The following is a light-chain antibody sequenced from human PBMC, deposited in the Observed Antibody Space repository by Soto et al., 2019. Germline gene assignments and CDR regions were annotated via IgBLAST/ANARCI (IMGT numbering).Light chain of an antibody. J-gene: IGKJ2*01. CDR1: QYISSW. V-gene: IGKV1-12*01. CDR3: LQSNSFPHT. Sequence: DIQMTQSPSSVSASVGDRVTITCRAGQYISSWLAWYQQKPGKAPKLLIYAASSLQSGVPSRFSGCGSGTDFTLTSSSLQPEDFATYYCLQSNSFPHTFGQGTKLEIK. CDR2: AAS.